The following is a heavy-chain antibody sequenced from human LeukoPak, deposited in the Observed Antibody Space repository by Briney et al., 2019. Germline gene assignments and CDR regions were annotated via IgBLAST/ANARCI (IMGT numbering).Heavy chain of an antibody. V-gene: IGHV3-7*01. CDR1: QFSISYDW. D-gene: IGHD6-19*01. CDR2: IKEDGRDI. CDR3: VRGSGWFFGL. Sequence: GGSLRLSCAASQFSISYDWMHWVRQAPGKGLEWVASIKEDGRDIHYLDSVKGRFSISRDNAKNSLYLEMDTLRAEDTAVYYCVRGSGWFFGLWGQGSLVTVSS. J-gene: IGHJ4*02.